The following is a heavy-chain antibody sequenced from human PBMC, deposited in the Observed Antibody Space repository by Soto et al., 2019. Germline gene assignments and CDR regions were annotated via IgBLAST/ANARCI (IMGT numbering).Heavy chain of an antibody. Sequence: GGSLRLSCAASGFTFSNYAMNWVRQAPGKGLEWVSAISGSGGSTYYADSVKGRFTISRDNSKNTLYLQMNSLRAEDTAVYYCSLIVATTGSFDNWGQGTLVTVSS. CDR1: GFTFSNYA. CDR2: ISGSGGST. J-gene: IGHJ4*02. V-gene: IGHV3-23*01. D-gene: IGHD5-12*01. CDR3: SLIVATTGSFDN.